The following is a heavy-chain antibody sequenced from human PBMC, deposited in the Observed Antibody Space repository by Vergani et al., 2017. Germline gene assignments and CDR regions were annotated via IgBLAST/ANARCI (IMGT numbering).Heavy chain of an antibody. CDR2: ISSNGNTT. CDR1: GSTFNNYA. J-gene: IGHJ4*02. CDR3: VKLDS. V-gene: IGHV3-64D*06. Sequence: EVQLVESGGGLVQPGGSLRLSCSASGSTFNNYAMHWVRQAPGKGLEYVSAISSNGNTTYYADSVKGRFTISRDNSKNTLYLQMSSLTTEDTAIYYCVKLDSWGQGTLVTVSS.